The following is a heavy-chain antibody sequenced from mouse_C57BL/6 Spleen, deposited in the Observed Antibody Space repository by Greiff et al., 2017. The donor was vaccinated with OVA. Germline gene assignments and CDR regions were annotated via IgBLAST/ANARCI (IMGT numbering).Heavy chain of an antibody. CDR3: ARLTTVVEGYYFDY. CDR1: GYTFTSYW. V-gene: IGHV1-55*01. J-gene: IGHJ2*01. Sequence: QVHVKQPGAELVKPGASVKMSCKASGYTFTSYWITWVKQRPGQGLEWIGDIYPGSGSTNYNEKFKSKATLTVDTSSSTACMQLSSLASEDSAVYCCARLTTVVEGYYFDYWGQGTTLTVSS. D-gene: IGHD1-1*01. CDR2: IYPGSGST.